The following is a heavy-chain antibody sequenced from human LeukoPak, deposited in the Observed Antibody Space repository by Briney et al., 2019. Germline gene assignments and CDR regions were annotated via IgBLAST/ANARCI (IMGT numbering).Heavy chain of an antibody. CDR3: ARDLPRRNYYGSGRPPNWFDP. D-gene: IGHD3-10*01. CDR1: GGTFSSYA. V-gene: IGHV1-69*01. Sequence: SVKVSCKASGGTFSSYAISWVRQAPGQGLEWMGGIIPIFGTANYAQKFQGRVPITADESTSTAYMELSSLRSEDTAVYYCARDLPRRNYYGSGRPPNWFDPWGQGTLVTVSS. J-gene: IGHJ5*02. CDR2: IIPIFGTA.